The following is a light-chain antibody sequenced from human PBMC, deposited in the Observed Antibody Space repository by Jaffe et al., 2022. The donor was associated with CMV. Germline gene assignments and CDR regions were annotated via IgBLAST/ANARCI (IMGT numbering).Light chain of an antibody. CDR2: QDN. CDR3: QAWDSSTVV. Sequence: SSELTQPPSVSVSPGQTASITCSGDKLGDKYACWYHQKPGQSPLLVIYQDNKRPSGIPERFSGSKSGNTATLTISGTQAMDEADYYCQAWDSSTVVFGGGTKLTVL. CDR1: KLGDKY. V-gene: IGLV3-1*01. J-gene: IGLJ2*01.